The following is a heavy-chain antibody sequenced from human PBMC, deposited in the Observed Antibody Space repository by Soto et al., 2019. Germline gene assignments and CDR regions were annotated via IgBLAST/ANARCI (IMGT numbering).Heavy chain of an antibody. D-gene: IGHD5-12*01. Sequence: QVQLVQSGAEEKKPGASVKVSCKASGYTFTNYAMHWVRQAPGQRLEWMGWINAGNGNTKYSQKFQGRVTITRDTSASTAYMELSSLRSDVTAVYCCARVSGYYLPDYWGQGTLVTVSS. CDR1: GYTFTNYA. CDR3: ARVSGYYLPDY. J-gene: IGHJ4*02. CDR2: INAGNGNT. V-gene: IGHV1-3*05.